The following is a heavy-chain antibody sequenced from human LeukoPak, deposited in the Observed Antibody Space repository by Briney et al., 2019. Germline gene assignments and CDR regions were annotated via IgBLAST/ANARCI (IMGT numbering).Heavy chain of an antibody. V-gene: IGHV3-30*03. Sequence: GGSLRLSCTASRFTFSDYGMHWVRQAPGKGLEWVAFISYDGSNKYYVDSVKGRFTISRDNSKNTLYLQMNSLRAEDTAVYYCASYDSSGYYQYFDYWGQGTLVTVSS. CDR3: ASYDSSGYYQYFDY. CDR1: RFTFSDYG. CDR2: ISYDGSNK. D-gene: IGHD3-22*01. J-gene: IGHJ4*02.